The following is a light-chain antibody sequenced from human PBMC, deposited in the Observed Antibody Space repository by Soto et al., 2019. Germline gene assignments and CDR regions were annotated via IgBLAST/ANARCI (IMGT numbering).Light chain of an antibody. CDR1: QSIGLA. J-gene: IGKJ1*01. V-gene: IGKV3-11*01. CDR3: QQRTDRPPWT. CDR2: DAS. Sequence: EIVFTQSPATPSLSPGERAPPSCRASQSIGLAIAWYQHKPGQAPRLLIFDASQRATGIPARFRGSGSGTDFTLSISSLEPEDFAVYYCQQRTDRPPWTFGQGTKVDIK.